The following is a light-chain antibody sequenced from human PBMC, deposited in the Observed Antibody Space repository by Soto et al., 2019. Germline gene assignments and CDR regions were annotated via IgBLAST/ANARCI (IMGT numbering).Light chain of an antibody. J-gene: IGKJ1*01. CDR3: QQYNNRWT. Sequence: EIVMTQSPATLSVSPGEGATLSCRASLTVNRNLAWYQQKPGQAPRLLIYGASTRANGIPARVSGSGSGTEFNLRISNLQSEDVAVYFCQQYNNRWTFGLGPKVEIK. CDR2: GAS. CDR1: LTVNRN. V-gene: IGKV3-15*01.